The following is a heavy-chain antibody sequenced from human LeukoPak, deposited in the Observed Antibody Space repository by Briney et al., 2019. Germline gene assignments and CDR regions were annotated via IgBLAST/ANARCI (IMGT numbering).Heavy chain of an antibody. J-gene: IGHJ4*02. CDR3: ARGVRGSSWLSFDY. Sequence: GGSLRLSCAASGFTFSHYSMHWVRQAPGKGLEWVAFIRYDGSDKYYADSVKGRFTISRDNSKNTLYLQMNSLRAEDTAVCYCARGVRGSSWLSFDYWGQGTPVTVSS. D-gene: IGHD6-13*01. CDR1: GFTFSHYS. CDR2: IRYDGSDK. V-gene: IGHV3-30*02.